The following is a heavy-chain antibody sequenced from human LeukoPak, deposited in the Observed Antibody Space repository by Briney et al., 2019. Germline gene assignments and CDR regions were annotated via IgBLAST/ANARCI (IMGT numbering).Heavy chain of an antibody. D-gene: IGHD6-13*01. CDR3: ARDAIIASSGTGNYFDY. J-gene: IGHJ4*02. CDR1: GFTFSSYS. Sequence: GGSLRLSCTASGFTFSSYSLNWVRQAPGKGLEWVSSVSTGSNYIYYADSVKGRFTISRDNDKNSLYLQMNSLRVEDTAVYYCARDAIIASSGTGNYFDYWGQGTLVTVSS. CDR2: VSTGSNYI. V-gene: IGHV3-21*01.